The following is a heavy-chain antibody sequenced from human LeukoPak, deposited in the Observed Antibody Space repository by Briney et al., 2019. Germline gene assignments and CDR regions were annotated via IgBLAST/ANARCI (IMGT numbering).Heavy chain of an antibody. J-gene: IGHJ4*02. CDR1: GESFSAYY. D-gene: IGHD3-22*01. Sequence: SETLSLTCAVYGESFSAYYWSWIRQAPGKTLEWIGEIHHSGTTNYNPSLKSRVNILIDPSKKQFSLKLTSVTAADTAVYYCARGSSSGYYPIDYWGQGTLVTVSS. V-gene: IGHV4-34*01. CDR3: ARGSSSGYYPIDY. CDR2: IHHSGTT.